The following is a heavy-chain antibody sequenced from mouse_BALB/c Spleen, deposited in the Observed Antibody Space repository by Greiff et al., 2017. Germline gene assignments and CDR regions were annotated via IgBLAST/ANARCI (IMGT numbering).Heavy chain of an antibody. CDR2: ISSGSSTI. Sequence: EVQLVESGGGLVQPGGSRKLSCAASGFTFSSFGMHWVRQAPEKGLEWVAYISSGSSTIYYADTVKGRFTISRDNPKNTLFLQMTSLRSEDTAMYYCARSRSLLFDYWGEGTTLTVSS. CDR1: GFTFSSFG. V-gene: IGHV5-17*02. D-gene: IGHD2-10*01. CDR3: ARSRSLLFDY. J-gene: IGHJ2*01.